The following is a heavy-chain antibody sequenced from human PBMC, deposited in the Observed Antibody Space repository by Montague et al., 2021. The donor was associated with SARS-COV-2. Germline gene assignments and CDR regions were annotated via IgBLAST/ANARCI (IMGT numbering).Heavy chain of an antibody. J-gene: IGHJ6*02. CDR1: GFTFSSYS. CDR3: ARGGGRRVTIFGVVDYYYGTDV. Sequence: SLRLSCAASGFTFSSYSMNWVRQAPGKGLEWVSSISYGSSYIYYADSVKGLFTISRDNAKNSLYLQMNSLRAEDTAVYYCARGGGRRVTIFGVVDYYYGTDVWGQGTTVTVFS. CDR2: ISYGSSYI. D-gene: IGHD3-3*01. V-gene: IGHV3-21*01.